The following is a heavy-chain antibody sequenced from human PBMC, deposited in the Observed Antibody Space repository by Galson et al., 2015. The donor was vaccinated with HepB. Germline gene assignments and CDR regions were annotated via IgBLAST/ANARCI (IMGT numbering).Heavy chain of an antibody. CDR3: ARHGEFGEGSGS. D-gene: IGHD3-10*01. CDR2: IYPVDSDT. J-gene: IGHJ5*02. Sequence: QSGAEVKKTGESLKISCQASGYKFTGYWIGWVRQQPGKGLEWMGFIYPVDSDTKYSPSFQGQVTISIDKSITTAYLQWSSLKGSDTAMYYCARHGEFGEGSGSWGQGTLGIVSS. V-gene: IGHV5-51*01. CDR1: GYKFTGYW.